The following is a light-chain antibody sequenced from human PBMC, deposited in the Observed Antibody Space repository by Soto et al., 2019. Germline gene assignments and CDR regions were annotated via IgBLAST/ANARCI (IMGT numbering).Light chain of an antibody. CDR1: QSVSSY. CDR3: QQRSNWPRFT. V-gene: IGKV3-11*01. J-gene: IGKJ3*01. CDR2: DAS. Sequence: EIVLTQSPATLSLSPGERATLSCRASQSVSSYFAWYQQKPGQAPRLLIYDASNRATGIPARFSGSRSGTDVTPTISSLRPEDFVAYYCQQRSNWPRFTFGPGTKVDIK.